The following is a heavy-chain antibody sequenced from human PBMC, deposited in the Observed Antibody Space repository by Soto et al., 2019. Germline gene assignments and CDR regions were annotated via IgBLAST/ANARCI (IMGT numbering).Heavy chain of an antibody. D-gene: IGHD6-19*01. CDR1: GFSLNTGGVG. V-gene: IGHV2-5*02. J-gene: IGHJ4*02. Sequence: QITLKESGPTVVKPTQTLTLTCSLSGFSLNTGGVGVGWIRQPPGKALEWLAVIYWDDDKSWNPSLRDRLTITRDASGDQVVLTVTNMDPVDTGTYYCARRRGGFGGGWTTPYFDYWGQGTLVTVSS. CDR2: IYWDDDK. CDR3: ARRRGGFGGGWTTPYFDY.